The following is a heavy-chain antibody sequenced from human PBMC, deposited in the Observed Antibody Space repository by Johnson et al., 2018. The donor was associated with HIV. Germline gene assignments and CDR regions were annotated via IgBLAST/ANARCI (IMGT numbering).Heavy chain of an antibody. CDR1: GFTFSSDA. V-gene: IGHV3-30-3*01. Sequence: QVQVVESGGGLVQPGGSLRLSCAASGFTFSSDAMHWVRQAPGKGLEWVAVISYDGSNKYYADSVKGRFTISRDNSKNTLYLQMNSLKTEDTAVYYCTTPGYDTEDAFDIWGQGTMVTVSS. D-gene: IGHD3-9*01. CDR3: TTPGYDTEDAFDI. J-gene: IGHJ3*02. CDR2: ISYDGSNK.